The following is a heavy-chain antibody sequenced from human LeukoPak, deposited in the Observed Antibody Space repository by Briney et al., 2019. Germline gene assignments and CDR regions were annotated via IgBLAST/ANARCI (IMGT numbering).Heavy chain of an antibody. J-gene: IGHJ1*01. CDR3: ARMDYSDQFFQH. CDR1: GFTFSSYA. D-gene: IGHD4-17*01. V-gene: IGHV3-64*01. CDR2: ISKNGDST. Sequence: GRSLRLSCAASGFTFSSYAMHWIRQAPGKGLEYVSAISKNGDSTFHAISVKGRFTISRDNSKNTLYLQMGSLRPEDMAVYYCARMDYSDQFFQHWGQGSLVTVSS.